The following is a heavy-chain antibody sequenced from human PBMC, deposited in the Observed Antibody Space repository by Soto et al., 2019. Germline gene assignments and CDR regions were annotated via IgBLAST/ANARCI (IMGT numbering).Heavy chain of an antibody. CDR2: ISGYNGDT. CDR3: AKNGQPPYYYYGMDV. CDR1: GYTFNRYG. J-gene: IGHJ6*02. V-gene: IGHV1-18*01. Sequence: QGQLVQSGAEVKKPGASVKVSCKASGYTFNRYGISWVRQAPGQGLEWMGWISGYNGDTNYAQKFQGRVTMTIDTFXXTVYMEMRRLTSDDTAVYYCAKNGQPPYYYYGMDVWGQGTTVTVSS. D-gene: IGHD2-8*01.